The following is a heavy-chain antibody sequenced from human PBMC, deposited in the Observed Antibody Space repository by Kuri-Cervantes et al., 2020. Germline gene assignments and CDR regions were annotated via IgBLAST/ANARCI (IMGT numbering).Heavy chain of an antibody. CDR3: GRDSGPTVGFDY. CDR2: IYSGGST. D-gene: IGHD1-26*01. V-gene: IGHV3-53*05. J-gene: IGHJ4*02. Sequence: GGCLTPACAVSGFTVSSNYMSWVRQAPRKGMEWVSVIYSGGSTYYADTVKGRFTISRDNSKNTLYLQMNSLRAEDTAVYYCGRDSGPTVGFDYWGQGTMVTVSS. CDR1: GFTVSSNY.